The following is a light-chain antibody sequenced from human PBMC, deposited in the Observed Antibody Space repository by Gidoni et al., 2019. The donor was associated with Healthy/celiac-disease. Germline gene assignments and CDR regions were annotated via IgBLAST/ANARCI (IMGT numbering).Light chain of an antibody. CDR3: LLYYGGALV. CDR2: STS. J-gene: IGLJ3*02. CDR1: TGAVTSGYY. V-gene: IGLV7-43*01. Sequence: QTVVTQEHSLTVSPGGTVTLTCASSTGAVTSGYYPNWFQQKPGQAPRALIYSTSNKHPWTPARFSGSLLGGKAALTLSGGQPEDEAEYYCLLYYGGALVFGGGTKLTVL.